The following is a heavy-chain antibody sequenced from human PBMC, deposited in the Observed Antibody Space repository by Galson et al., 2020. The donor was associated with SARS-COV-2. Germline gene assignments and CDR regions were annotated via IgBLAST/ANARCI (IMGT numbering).Heavy chain of an antibody. J-gene: IGHJ4*02. CDR1: GFTFSDYY. D-gene: IGHD6-13*01. CDR2: ISSSGSTI. CDR3: ARALAAAGIESEFDY. V-gene: IGHV3-11*01. Sequence: GGSLRLSCAASGFTFSDYYMSWIRQAPGKGLEWVSYISSSGSTIYYADSVKGRFTISRDNAKNSLYLQMNSLRAEDTAVYYCARALAAAGIESEFDYWGQGTLVTVSS.